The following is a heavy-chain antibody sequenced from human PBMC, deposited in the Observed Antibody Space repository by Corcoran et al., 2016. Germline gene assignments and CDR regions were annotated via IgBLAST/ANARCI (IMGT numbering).Heavy chain of an antibody. J-gene: IGHJ6*02. CDR2: IYYTGRT. V-gene: IGHV4-39*07. Sequence: QLQLQESGPGLVKPSETLSLTCIVSGGSISSSTYFWGWIRQPPGKGLEWIATIYYTGRTFYNPSLKSRVTISVDTSKDQFSLQLSSLTAADTAVYYCASQPQASGGFYGMDVWGQGTMVTVSS. D-gene: IGHD1-26*01. CDR1: GGSISSSTYF. CDR3: ASQPQASGGFYGMDV.